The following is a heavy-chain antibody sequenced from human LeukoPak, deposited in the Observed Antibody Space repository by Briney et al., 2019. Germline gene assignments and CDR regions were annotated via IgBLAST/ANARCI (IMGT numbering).Heavy chain of an antibody. V-gene: IGHV3-64D*08. J-gene: IGHJ4*02. D-gene: IGHD3-10*01. CDR3: VKGSTMVRGTIDY. CDR1: GFTFSTYA. Sequence: GGPLRLSCSASGFTFSTYAMHWVRQAPGKGLEYVSAISSNGGSTFYADSVKGRFTISRDNSKNTLHLQMSSLRAEDTAVYYCVKGSTMVRGTIDYWGQGTLVTVSS. CDR2: ISSNGGST.